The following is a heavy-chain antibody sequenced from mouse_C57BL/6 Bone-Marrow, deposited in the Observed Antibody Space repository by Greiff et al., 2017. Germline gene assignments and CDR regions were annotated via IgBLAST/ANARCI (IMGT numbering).Heavy chain of an antibody. CDR3: ARSYCVYDENYFGC. V-gene: IGHV5-12*01. D-gene: IGHD2-2*01. Sequence: EVQLVESGGGLVQPGGSLKLSCAASGFTFSDYYMYWVRQTPEKRLEWVAYISTGGGSTYYPDTVKGRVTISRDNSKNTLYLQMSRLKSEDTAMYYCARSYCVYDENYFGCWGKGATLTVSS. J-gene: IGHJ2*01. CDR2: ISTGGGST. CDR1: GFTFSDYY.